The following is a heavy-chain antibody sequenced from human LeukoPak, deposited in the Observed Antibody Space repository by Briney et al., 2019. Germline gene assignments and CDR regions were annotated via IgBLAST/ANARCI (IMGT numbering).Heavy chain of an antibody. CDR2: IIPIFGTA. CDR1: GGTFISYA. V-gene: IGHV1-69*01. J-gene: IGHJ3*02. CDR3: ARGGSLAYCGGDCYLLIGAFDI. Sequence: GSSVKVSCKASGGTFISYAISWVRQAPGQGLEWMGGIIPIFGTANYAQKFQGRVTITADESTSTAYMELSSLRSEDTAVYYCARGGSLAYCGGDCYLLIGAFDIWGQGTMVTVSS. D-gene: IGHD2-21*02.